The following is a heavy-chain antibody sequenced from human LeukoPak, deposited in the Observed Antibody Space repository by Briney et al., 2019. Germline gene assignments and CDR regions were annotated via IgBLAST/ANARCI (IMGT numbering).Heavy chain of an antibody. Sequence: SETLSLTCAVYGGSFSGYYWSWIRQPPGKGLEWIGEINHSGSTNYNPSLKSRVTISVDTSKNQFSLRLSSVTAADTAVYYCARGPWDGSGSSPFGDFWGQGTLVTASS. CDR1: GGSFSGYY. CDR3: ARGPWDGSGSSPFGDF. D-gene: IGHD3-10*01. J-gene: IGHJ4*02. CDR2: INHSGST. V-gene: IGHV4-34*01.